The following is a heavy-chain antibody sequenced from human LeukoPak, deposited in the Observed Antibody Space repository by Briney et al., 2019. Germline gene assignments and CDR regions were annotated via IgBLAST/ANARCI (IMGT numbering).Heavy chain of an antibody. J-gene: IGHJ6*02. D-gene: IGHD6-6*01. Sequence: GGSLRLSCAASGFTFSIYWMSWVRQAPGKGREWVASIIQDGSEKYYVDSGKGRCTISRDNAKTSLYLQMSSLRAEDAAAYYCVRDGPGGIEARKRYYGMDVWGQGTTVSVSS. V-gene: IGHV3-7*05. CDR3: VRDGPGGIEARKRYYGMDV. CDR1: GFTFSIYW. CDR2: IIQDGSEK.